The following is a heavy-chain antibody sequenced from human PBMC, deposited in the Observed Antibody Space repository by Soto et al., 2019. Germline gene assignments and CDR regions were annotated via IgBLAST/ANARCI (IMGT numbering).Heavy chain of an antibody. D-gene: IGHD2-2*01. V-gene: IGHV3-21*02. Sequence: EVQLVESGGGLVKPGGSLRLSCAASGFTFNTYTLAWVRQAPGRGLEWVSSVSSSSIYIHYGDSVKGRFTISRDNAQNPVYLQMDSLRANDTAVYYCARETYCSSTSCYLDYWGRGTLVTVSS. J-gene: IGHJ4*02. CDR3: ARETYCSSTSCYLDY. CDR2: VSSSSIYI. CDR1: GFTFNTYT.